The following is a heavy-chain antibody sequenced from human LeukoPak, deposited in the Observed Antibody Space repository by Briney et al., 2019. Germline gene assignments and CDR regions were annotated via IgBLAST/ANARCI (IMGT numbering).Heavy chain of an antibody. V-gene: IGHV3-33*01. CDR1: GFTFSSYG. CDR3: ARVPQLVRTFYYYYMDV. D-gene: IGHD6-13*01. Sequence: GGSLRLSCAASGFTFSSYGMHWVRQAPGKGLEWVAVIWYDGSNKYYADSVKGRFTISRDNSKNTLYLQMNSLRAEDTAVYCCARVPQLVRTFYYYYMDVWGKGTTVTVSS. CDR2: IWYDGSNK. J-gene: IGHJ6*03.